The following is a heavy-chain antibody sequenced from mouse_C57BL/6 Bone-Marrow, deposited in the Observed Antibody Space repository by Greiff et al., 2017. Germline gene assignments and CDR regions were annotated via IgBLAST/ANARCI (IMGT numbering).Heavy chain of an antibody. D-gene: IGHD1-1*01. J-gene: IGHJ1*03. CDR3: ARDYGSSFWYFDV. V-gene: IGHV1-85*01. CDR1: GYTFTSYD. CDR2: IYPRDGST. Sequence: LVESGPELVKPGASVKLSCKASGYTFTSYDINWVKQRPGQGLEWIGWIYPRDGSTKYNEKFKGKATLTVDTSSSTAYIELHSLTSEDSAVYFCARDYGSSFWYFDVWGTGTTVTVSS.